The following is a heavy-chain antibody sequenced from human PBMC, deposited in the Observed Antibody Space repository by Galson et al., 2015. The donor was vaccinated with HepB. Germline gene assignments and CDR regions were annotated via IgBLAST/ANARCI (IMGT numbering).Heavy chain of an antibody. J-gene: IGHJ4*01. CDR3: AREGGGSRYSYDY. V-gene: IGHV3-30-3*01. CDR1: GFTFSSYA. CDR2: ISYDGSNK. Sequence: SLRLSCAASGFTFSSYAMHWVRQAPGKGLEWVAVISYDGSNKYYADSVKGRFTISRDNSKNTLDLQMNSLRVEDTAVYYCAREGGGSRYSYDYWGQGTLVTVSS. D-gene: IGHD2-15*01.